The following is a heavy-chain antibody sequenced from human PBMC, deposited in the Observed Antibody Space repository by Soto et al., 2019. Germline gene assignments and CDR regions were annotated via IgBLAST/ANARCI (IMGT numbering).Heavy chain of an antibody. Sequence: PSETLSLTCTVSGGSISSYYWSWIRQPPGKGLEWIGYIYYSGSTNYNPSLKSRVTISVDTSKNQFSLKLSSVTAADTAVYYCARDARYYDFWSGYYNPPPDAFDIWGQGTMVTVS. D-gene: IGHD3-3*01. CDR3: ARDARYYDFWSGYYNPPPDAFDI. CDR1: GGSISSYY. CDR2: IYYSGST. J-gene: IGHJ3*02. V-gene: IGHV4-59*01.